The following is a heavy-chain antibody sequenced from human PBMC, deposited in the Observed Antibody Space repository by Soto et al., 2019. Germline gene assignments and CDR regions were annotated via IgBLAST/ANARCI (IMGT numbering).Heavy chain of an antibody. V-gene: IGHV4-30-4*01. Sequence: QVQLQESGTGLVKPSQTLTLICTVSGGSINSDDYIWNWVRQPPGKGLEWIGSIFFSGPTYSNPSLKSLLALSVGPSRNKFSLNLTSLSAADTAFFCCARGWVQKYIGKTHYFDCWGQGTMVTVSS. CDR3: ARGWVQKYIGKTHYFDC. CDR2: IFFSGPT. D-gene: IGHD5-12*01. J-gene: IGHJ4*02. CDR1: GGSINSDDYI.